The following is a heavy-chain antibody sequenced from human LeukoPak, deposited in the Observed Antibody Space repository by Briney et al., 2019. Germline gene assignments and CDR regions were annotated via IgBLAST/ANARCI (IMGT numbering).Heavy chain of an antibody. CDR2: ISAYNGDT. CDR1: GYTFTSYG. J-gene: IGHJ6*02. V-gene: IGHV1-18*01. CDR3: ARDMTRGYYYGMDV. Sequence: GASVKVSCKASGYTFTSYGISWVRQGPGQGLEWLGWISAYNGDTNYAQKLQGRVTMTTDTSTSTAYMELRSLRSDDTAVYYCARDMTRGYYYGMDVWGQGTTVTVSS.